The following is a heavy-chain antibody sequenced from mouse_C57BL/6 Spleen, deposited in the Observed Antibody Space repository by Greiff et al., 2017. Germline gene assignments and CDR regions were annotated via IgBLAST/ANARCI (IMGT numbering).Heavy chain of an antibody. CDR1: GFSLTSYG. CDR2: IWSGGST. D-gene: IGHD2-2*01. Sequence: VQLQESGPGLVQPSQSLSITCTVSGFSLTSYGVHWVRQSPGKGLEWLGVIWSGGSTDYNAAFISRLSISKDNSKSQVFFKMNSLQADDTAIYYCARESLMVTTYYFDYWGQGTTLTVSS. V-gene: IGHV2-2*01. CDR3: ARESLMVTTYYFDY. J-gene: IGHJ2*01.